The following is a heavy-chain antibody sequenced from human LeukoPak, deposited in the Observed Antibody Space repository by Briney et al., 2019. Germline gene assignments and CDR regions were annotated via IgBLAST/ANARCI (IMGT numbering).Heavy chain of an antibody. CDR1: VGSISSSSYY. CDR2: IYYSGST. D-gene: IGHD4-11*01. V-gene: IGHV4-39*01. CDR3: ARVSNYGDYYYGMDV. J-gene: IGHJ6*02. Sequence: SETLSLTCTVSVGSISSSSYYWGWIRQPPGKGLEWIGSIYYSGSTYYNPSLKSRVTISVDTSKNQFSLKLSSVTAADTAAYYCARVSNYGDYYYGMDVWGQGTTVTVSS.